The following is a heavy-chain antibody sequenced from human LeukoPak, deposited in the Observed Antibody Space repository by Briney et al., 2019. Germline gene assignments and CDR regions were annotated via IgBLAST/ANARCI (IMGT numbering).Heavy chain of an antibody. CDR1: GFTFSDSW. CDR3: ARHLLRGQNFDY. J-gene: IGHJ4*02. CDR2: IKDDGSDK. Sequence: PGGPLRLSCGTSGFTFSDSWMSWFRQAPGQGLEWVASIKDDGSDKYYLDSVRGRFTISRDNAEDLLYLQLDDLRAEDTAVFYCARHLLRGQNFDYWGQGTLVTVSS. V-gene: IGHV3-7*01.